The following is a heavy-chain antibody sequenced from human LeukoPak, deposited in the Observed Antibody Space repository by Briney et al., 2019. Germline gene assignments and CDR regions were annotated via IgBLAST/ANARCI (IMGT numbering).Heavy chain of an antibody. Sequence: GGSLRLSCAASGFTSSNYAMHWVRQAPGKGLEWVAFISSDESDKYYADSVKGRFTISRDNSKTSLYLQMNSLRAEDTAVYYCALTAAVFDYSYYYGMDVWGQGTAVTVSS. CDR1: GFTSSNYA. J-gene: IGHJ6*02. V-gene: IGHV3-30-3*01. CDR3: ALTAAVFDYSYYYGMDV. CDR2: ISSDESDK. D-gene: IGHD6-13*01.